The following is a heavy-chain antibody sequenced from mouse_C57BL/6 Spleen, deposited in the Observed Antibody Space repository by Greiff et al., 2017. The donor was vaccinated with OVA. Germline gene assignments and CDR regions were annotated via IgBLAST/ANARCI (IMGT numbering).Heavy chain of an antibody. CDR1: GYTFTSYW. CDR3: ARSGMTEDY. J-gene: IGHJ2*01. Sequence: QVQLKESGAELVKPGASVKLSCKASGYTFTSYWMHWVKQRPGQGLEWIGMIHPNSGSTNYNEKFKSKATLTVDKSSSTAYMQLSSLTSDDSAVYYCARSGMTEDYWGQGTTLTVSS. D-gene: IGHD2-10*02. CDR2: IHPNSGST. V-gene: IGHV1-64*01.